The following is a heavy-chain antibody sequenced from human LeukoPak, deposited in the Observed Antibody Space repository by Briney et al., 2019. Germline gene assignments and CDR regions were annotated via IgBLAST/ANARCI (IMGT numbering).Heavy chain of an antibody. CDR1: GFTFSSYA. Sequence: HTGGSLRLSCAASGFTFSSYAISWVRQAPGKGLEWVSAIGNSGGSTYYADSVKGRFTISRDNSKNTLYLQMNSLRVEDTAIYYCAKSTESNGDSRWDYWGQGTLVTVSS. J-gene: IGHJ4*02. D-gene: IGHD4-17*01. CDR3: AKSTESNGDSRWDY. CDR2: IGNSGGST. V-gene: IGHV3-23*01.